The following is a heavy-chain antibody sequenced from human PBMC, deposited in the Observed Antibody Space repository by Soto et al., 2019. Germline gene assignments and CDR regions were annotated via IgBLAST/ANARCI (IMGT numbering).Heavy chain of an antibody. J-gene: IGHJ6*02. CDR2: ISRSSSNT. CDR3: AREVRPTSYWYGMDV. D-gene: IGHD1-26*01. Sequence: GGSLRLSCAASGFTFSDYYMSWLRQAPGQGLEWVSYISRSSSNTNYADSVKGRFTISRDNAKNSLFLQMNSLRAEDTAVYYCAREVRPTSYWYGMDVWGQGTTVTVSS. CDR1: GFTFSDYY. V-gene: IGHV3-11*06.